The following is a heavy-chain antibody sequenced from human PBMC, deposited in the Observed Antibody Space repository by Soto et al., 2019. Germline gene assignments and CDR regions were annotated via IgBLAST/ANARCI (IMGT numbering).Heavy chain of an antibody. CDR1: GFTFSSYG. CDR2: IWYDGSNK. Sequence: QVQLVESGGGVVQPGRSLRLSCAASGFTFSSYGMHWVRQAPGKGLEWVAVIWYDGSNKYYADSVKGRFTISRDNXKIXLYLQMNSLRAEDTAVYYCARDRRGTMKRYYGMDVWGQGTTVTVSS. D-gene: IGHD3-16*01. V-gene: IGHV3-33*01. J-gene: IGHJ6*02. CDR3: ARDRRGTMKRYYGMDV.